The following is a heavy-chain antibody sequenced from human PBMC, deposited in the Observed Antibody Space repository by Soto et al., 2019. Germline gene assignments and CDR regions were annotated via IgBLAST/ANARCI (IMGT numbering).Heavy chain of an antibody. CDR1: GGSINSGGYS. CDR2: IYHTGTT. J-gene: IGHJ4*02. Sequence: SETLSLTCTVSGGSINSGGYSWTWIRQPPGKGLEWIGFIYHTGTTYYNPSLKSRVTISVDMSKNQFSLKLNSMTAADTAVYYCARHNYGSGSTYFDYWGQGTLVTVSS. D-gene: IGHD3-10*01. CDR3: ARHNYGSGSTYFDY. V-gene: IGHV4-30-2*01.